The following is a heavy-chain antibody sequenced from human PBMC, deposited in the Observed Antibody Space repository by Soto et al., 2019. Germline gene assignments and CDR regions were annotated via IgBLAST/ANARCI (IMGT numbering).Heavy chain of an antibody. Sequence: ASVKVSCKASGGTFSSYTISWVRQAPGQGLEWMGRIIPILGIANYAQKFQGRVTITADKSTSTAYMELSSLRSEDTAVYYCAREDCSSTSCYRPNWFDPWGQGTLVTVSS. J-gene: IGHJ5*02. CDR1: GGTFSSYT. D-gene: IGHD2-2*01. CDR3: AREDCSSTSCYRPNWFDP. CDR2: IIPILGIA. V-gene: IGHV1-69*04.